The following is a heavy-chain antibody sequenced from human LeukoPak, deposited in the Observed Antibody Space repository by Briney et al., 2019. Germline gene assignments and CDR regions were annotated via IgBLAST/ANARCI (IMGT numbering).Heavy chain of an antibody. V-gene: IGHV3-48*04. D-gene: IGHD6-19*01. CDR2: ISSSSSTI. CDR1: GFTFSSYS. Sequence: GGSLRLSCAASGFTFSSYSMNWVRQAPGKGLEWVSYISSSSSTIYYADSVKGRFTISRDNAKNSLYLQMNSLRAEDTAVYYCARDRGIVAGREVDYWGQGTLVTVSS. CDR3: ARDRGIVAGREVDY. J-gene: IGHJ4*02.